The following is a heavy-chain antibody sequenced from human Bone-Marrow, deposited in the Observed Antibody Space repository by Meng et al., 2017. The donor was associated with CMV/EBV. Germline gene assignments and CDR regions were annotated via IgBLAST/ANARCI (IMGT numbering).Heavy chain of an antibody. Sequence: TVRESVPACRTPTPTLPLTCTVSGFSLSTTGVGVAWIRKPPGKALEWLALNYWDDDKRYSPSLKNRLTITKDTSKNQVILTMTNMDPVDTGTYYCAHRITYYRGAFDFWGQGTLVTVSS. CDR3: AHRITYYRGAFDF. CDR1: GFSLSTTGVG. J-gene: IGHJ4*02. V-gene: IGHV2-5*02. CDR2: NYWDDDK. D-gene: IGHD3-3*01.